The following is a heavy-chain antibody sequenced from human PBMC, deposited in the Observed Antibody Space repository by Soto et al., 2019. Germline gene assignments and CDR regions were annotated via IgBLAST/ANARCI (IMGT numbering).Heavy chain of an antibody. CDR2: IYPGNSDT. V-gene: IGHV5-51*01. CDR1: GYSFTSYW. J-gene: IGHJ2*01. D-gene: IGHD2-2*01. Sequence: EVQLVQSGAEVKKPGESLKISCKGSGYSFTSYWIGWVRQMPGKGLEWMGIIYPGNSDTRYSPSFQGQVTISADKSISTAYLQWSSLKASDIAMYYCARQHTVVVPAAMSWYFDLWGRGTLVTVSS. CDR3: ARQHTVVVPAAMSWYFDL.